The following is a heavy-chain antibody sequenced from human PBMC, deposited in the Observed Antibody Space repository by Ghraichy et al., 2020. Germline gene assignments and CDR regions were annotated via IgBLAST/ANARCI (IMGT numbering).Heavy chain of an antibody. Sequence: GGSLRLSCAASGFTFSSYDMSWVRQAPGKGLEWVSVTNASGGRTKYADSVKGRFTISRDNSKNTLYMQMNSLRAEDTAVYYCAPDCGGGCSFSYYFEYWGQGTLVTVSS. CDR1: GFTFSSYD. J-gene: IGHJ4*02. D-gene: IGHD2-8*02. CDR3: APDCGGGCSFSYYFEY. V-gene: IGHV3-23*01. CDR2: TNASGGRT.